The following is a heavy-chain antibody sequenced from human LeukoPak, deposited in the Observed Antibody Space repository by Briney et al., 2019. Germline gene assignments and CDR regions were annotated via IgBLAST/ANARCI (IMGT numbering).Heavy chain of an antibody. CDR2: IYSGGST. V-gene: IGHV3-66*02. Sequence: PGGSLRLSCAASGFTVSSNYMSWVRQAPGKGLEWVSVIYSGGSTYYADSVKGRFTISRDNSKNTLYLQMNSLRAEDTAVYYCAKDQEWELREVDPWGQGTLVTVSS. D-gene: IGHD1-26*01. J-gene: IGHJ5*02. CDR3: AKDQEWELREVDP. CDR1: GFTVSSNY.